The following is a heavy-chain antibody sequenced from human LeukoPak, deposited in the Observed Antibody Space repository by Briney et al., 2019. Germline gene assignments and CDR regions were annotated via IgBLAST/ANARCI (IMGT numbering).Heavy chain of an antibody. D-gene: IGHD3-22*01. CDR2: IHTSGSA. V-gene: IGHV4-4*07. CDR3: ANEYYYDTSGYYSLAY. J-gene: IGHJ4*02. CDR1: GGSISSFY. Sequence: PSETLSLTCTVSGGSISSFYWSWIRQPAGKGLEWIGRIHTSGSANYNPSLKSRVTMSVDTSKNLVSLKLSSVTAADTAVYYCANEYYYDTSGYYSLAYWGQGTLVTVSS.